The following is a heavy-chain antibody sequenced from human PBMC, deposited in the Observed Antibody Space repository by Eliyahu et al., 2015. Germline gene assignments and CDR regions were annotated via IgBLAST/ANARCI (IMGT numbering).Heavy chain of an antibody. CDR3: AHTRRVYDHIRGTYRPLFGF. CDR1: GFSLRTSXXX. D-gene: IGHD3-16*02. CDR2: XYSNDDK. Sequence: QITLKASGPTLVKPTQTLTLTCTFSGFSLRTSXXXXXXIRQPPGKALQWLALXYSNDDKQYSPSLMSRLTITKDTSRNQVGLRVTNVDPEDTATYYCAHTRRVYDHIRGTYRPLFGFWGLGSPVTVSS. V-gene: IGHV2-5*01. J-gene: IGHJ4*02.